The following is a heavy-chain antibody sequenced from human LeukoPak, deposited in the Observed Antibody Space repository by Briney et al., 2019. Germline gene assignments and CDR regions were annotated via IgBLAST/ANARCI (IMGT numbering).Heavy chain of an antibody. CDR2: IYYSGST. CDR1: GGSISSYY. D-gene: IGHD4-17*01. Sequence: SETLSLTCTVSGGSISSYYWSWIRQPPGKGLEWIGYIYYSGSTNYNPSLKSRVTISVDTSKNQFSLKLSSVTAADTAVYYCAREEGDGDMWFDPWGQGTLVTVSS. J-gene: IGHJ5*02. V-gene: IGHV4-59*01. CDR3: AREEGDGDMWFDP.